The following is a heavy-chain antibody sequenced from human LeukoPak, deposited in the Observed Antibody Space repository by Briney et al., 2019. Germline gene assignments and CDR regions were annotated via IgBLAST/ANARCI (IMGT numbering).Heavy chain of an antibody. CDR2: ISTSSSYI. D-gene: IGHD4-23*01. V-gene: IGHV3-21*01. Sequence: PGGSLRLSCAASGFTFSSYEMNWVRQAPGKGLEWVSSISTSSSYIYYADSVKGRFTISRDNAKNSLYLQMNSLRAEDMAVYYCARARSTVVKDYWGQGTLVTVSS. CDR3: ARARSTVVKDY. J-gene: IGHJ4*02. CDR1: GFTFSSYE.